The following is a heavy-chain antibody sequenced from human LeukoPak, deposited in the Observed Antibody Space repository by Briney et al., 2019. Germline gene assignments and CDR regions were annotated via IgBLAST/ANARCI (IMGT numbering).Heavy chain of an antibody. CDR3: ARALSRDGPVAPGY. CDR1: GDSISSYF. D-gene: IGHD6-19*01. J-gene: IGHJ4*02. CDR2: IYYSGNT. V-gene: IGHV4-59*01. Sequence: RTSETLSLTCTVSGDSISSYFWNWIRQPPGKGLEWIGYIYYSGNTNYNPSLKSRVTISVDTSKNRFSLKLSSVTAADTAVYYCARALSRDGPVAPGYWGQGILVTVSS.